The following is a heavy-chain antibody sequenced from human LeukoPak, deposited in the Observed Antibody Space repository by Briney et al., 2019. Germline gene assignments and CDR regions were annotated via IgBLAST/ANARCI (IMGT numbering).Heavy chain of an antibody. CDR3: ARLYGDYALGRVDY. Sequence: PSQTLSLTCTVSGGSISSGGYYWSWIRQHPGKGLEWIGYIYYSGSTNYNPSLKSRVTISVDTSKNQFSLKLSSVTAADTAVYYCARLYGDYALGRVDYWGQGTLVTVSS. CDR1: GGSISSGGYY. CDR2: IYYSGST. D-gene: IGHD4-17*01. J-gene: IGHJ4*02. V-gene: IGHV4-31*03.